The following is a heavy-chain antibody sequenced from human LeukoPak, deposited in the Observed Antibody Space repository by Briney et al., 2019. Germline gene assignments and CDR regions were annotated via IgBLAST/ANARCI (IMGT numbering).Heavy chain of an antibody. Sequence: SETLSLTCAVYGGSFSGYYWSWIRQTPGKGLEWTGEINHSGSTNYNPSLKSRVTISVDTSKNQFSLKLSSVTAADTAVYYCASFSGSYYFDYWGQGTLVTVSS. CDR3: ASFSGSYYFDY. J-gene: IGHJ4*02. D-gene: IGHD1-26*01. V-gene: IGHV4-34*01. CDR2: INHSGST. CDR1: GGSFSGYY.